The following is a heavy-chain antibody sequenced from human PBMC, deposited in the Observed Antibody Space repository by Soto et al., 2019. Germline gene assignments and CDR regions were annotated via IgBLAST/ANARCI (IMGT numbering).Heavy chain of an antibody. J-gene: IGHJ6*02. D-gene: IGHD6-13*01. CDR1: GFTFSIYW. CDR2: IKQDGSEK. CDR3: ARPSSSWEPYYYYGRDV. V-gene: IGHV3-7*03. Sequence: EVQLVESGGGLVQPGGSLRLSCAASGFTFSIYWMTWVRQAPGKGLEWVANIKQDGSEKYFVDSVKGRFTISRDNAKYSLYLQMNSLRAEDTAVDDCARPSSSWEPYYYYGRDVWGQGTTVTVSS.